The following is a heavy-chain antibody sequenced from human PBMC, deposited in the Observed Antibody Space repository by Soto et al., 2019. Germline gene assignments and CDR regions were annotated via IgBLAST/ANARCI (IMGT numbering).Heavy chain of an antibody. D-gene: IGHD6-19*01. J-gene: IGHJ4*02. CDR2: INPSGGST. CDR3: ASRSSGWILY. Sequence: ASVKVSCKASGYTFTSYYMHWVRQAPGQGLEWMGIINPSGGSTSYAQKFQGRVTMTRDTSTSTVYMELSGLRSEDTAVYYCASRSSGWILYWGQGTLVTVSS. V-gene: IGHV1-46*01. CDR1: GYTFTSYY.